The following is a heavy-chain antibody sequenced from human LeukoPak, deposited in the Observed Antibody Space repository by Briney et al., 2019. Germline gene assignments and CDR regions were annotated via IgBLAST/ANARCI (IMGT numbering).Heavy chain of an antibody. Sequence: GGSLRLSCAASGFTFSSYAMSWVRQAPGKGLEWISSITGSGANTFYADSVKGRVTISRDNSENMLHLQVNSLRAEDTAIYYCAKGISSQKIDWFAPWGQGTLVTVSS. CDR2: ITGSGANT. J-gene: IGHJ5*02. V-gene: IGHV3-23*01. D-gene: IGHD2-15*01. CDR3: AKGISSQKIDWFAP. CDR1: GFTFSSYA.